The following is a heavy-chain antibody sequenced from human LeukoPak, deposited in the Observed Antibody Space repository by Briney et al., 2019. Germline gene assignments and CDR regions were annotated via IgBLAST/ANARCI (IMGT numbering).Heavy chain of an antibody. CDR3: ARDGYSYGYRAFDI. D-gene: IGHD5-18*01. J-gene: IGHJ3*02. V-gene: IGHV1-69*05. CDR1: GGTFSSYA. Sequence: GAPVKVSCKASGGTFSSYAISWVRQAPGQGLEWMGGIIPIFGTANYAQKFQGRVTITTDESTSTAYMELSSLRSEDTAVYYCARDGYSYGYRAFDIWGQGTMVTVSS. CDR2: IIPIFGTA.